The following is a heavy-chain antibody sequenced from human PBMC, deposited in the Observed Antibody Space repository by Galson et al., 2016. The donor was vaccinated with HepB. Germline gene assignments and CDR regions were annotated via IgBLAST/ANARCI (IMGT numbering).Heavy chain of an antibody. D-gene: IGHD2-21*02. J-gene: IGHJ4*02. CDR2: IKQDGSEK. CDR3: GRVGGPYCGGDCYVDY. CDR1: GFTFTTYW. V-gene: IGHV3-7*03. Sequence: SLRLSCAASGFTFTTYWMTYVRQAPGKGLQWVANIKQDGSEKYYVDSVKGRFTISRDNAKNSLYLQMNSLRAEDTAVYYCGRVGGPYCGGDCYVDYWGQGTLVTVSS.